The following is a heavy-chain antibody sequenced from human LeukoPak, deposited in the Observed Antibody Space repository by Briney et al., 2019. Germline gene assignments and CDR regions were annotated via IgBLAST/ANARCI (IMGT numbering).Heavy chain of an antibody. CDR2: ITNNGART. J-gene: IGHJ3*02. D-gene: IGHD6-13*01. Sequence: PGGSLRLSCAASGFTFSTYAMSWVRQAPGKGLEWVSGITNNGARTDYAASVRGRFTISRDNSKSTLYLQMNSLRAGDTAVYYCAREVAAAGPGAFDIWGQGTMVTVSS. CDR1: GFTFSTYA. V-gene: IGHV3-23*01. CDR3: AREVAAAGPGAFDI.